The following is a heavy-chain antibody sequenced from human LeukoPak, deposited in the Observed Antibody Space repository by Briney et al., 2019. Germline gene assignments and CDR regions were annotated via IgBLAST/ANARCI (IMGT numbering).Heavy chain of an antibody. CDR2: ILNDGSSK. CDR3: RGYYYDSSGFYRDY. J-gene: IGHJ4*02. Sequence: GGSLRLSCAASGFTFNSYGVHWVRQAPGKGLEWVAVILNDGSSKYYADSVKGRFTISRDNSKNTLYLQMNSMRAEDTAVYYCRGYYYDSSGFYRDYWGQGTLVTVSS. V-gene: IGHV3-30*03. CDR1: GFTFNSYG. D-gene: IGHD3-22*01.